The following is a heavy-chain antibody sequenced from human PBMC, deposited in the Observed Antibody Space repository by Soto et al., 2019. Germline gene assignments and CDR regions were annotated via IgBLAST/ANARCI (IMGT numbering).Heavy chain of an antibody. V-gene: IGHV3-33*01. D-gene: IGHD6-13*01. CDR1: GFTFSISG. CDR2: IWYDGSNK. J-gene: IGHJ4*02. Sequence: PGGSLRLSCAASGFTFSISGMHWVRQAPGKGLEWVAVIWYDGSNKYYIDSVRDRFTISRDNSKNTLYLQMSSLRAEDTAVYYCARDIAAAPTRAAYFDYWGQGTLVTVSS. CDR3: ARDIAAAPTRAAYFDY.